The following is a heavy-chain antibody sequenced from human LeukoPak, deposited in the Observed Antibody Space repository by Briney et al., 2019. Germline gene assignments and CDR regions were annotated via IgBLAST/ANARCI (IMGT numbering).Heavy chain of an antibody. CDR1: GYTFISYG. D-gene: IGHD1-26*01. V-gene: IGHV1-18*01. CDR2: ISAYNGNT. Sequence: ASVKVSCKASGYTFISYGISWVRQAPGQGLEWMGWISAYNGNTNYAQKLQGRVTMTTDTSTSTAYMELRSLRSDDTAVYYCARDPGRSYSGSYYDYWGQGTLVTVSS. J-gene: IGHJ4*02. CDR3: ARDPGRSYSGSYYDY.